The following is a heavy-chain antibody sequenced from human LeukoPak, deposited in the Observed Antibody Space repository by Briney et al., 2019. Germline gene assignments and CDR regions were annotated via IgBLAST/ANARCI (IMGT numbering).Heavy chain of an antibody. CDR1: GYTFTSYG. D-gene: IGHD2-2*01. J-gene: IGHJ5*02. CDR2: ISAYNGNT. V-gene: IGHV1-18*01. Sequence: ASVKVSCKASGYTFTSYGISWVRQAPGQGLEWMGWISAYNGNTNYAQKLQGRVTMTTDTSTSTAYMELRSLRSDDTAVYYCARAQDIVVVPAANWFDPWGQGTLVTVSS. CDR3: ARAQDIVVVPAANWFDP.